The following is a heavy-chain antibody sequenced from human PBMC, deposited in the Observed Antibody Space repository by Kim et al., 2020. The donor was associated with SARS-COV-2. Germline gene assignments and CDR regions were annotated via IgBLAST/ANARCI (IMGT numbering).Heavy chain of an antibody. CDR2: ISTSGAYI. CDR1: GFALGGFT. D-gene: IGHD5-12*01. J-gene: IGHJ4*01. Sequence: GGSLRLSCVASGFALGGFTMNWVRQFPGKGLEWVSSISTSGAYIYYTDSVKGRFTISRDNAKNSLYLQMSNVRAEDTAIYYCGRHIGIDYWGQGTLVTVS. V-gene: IGHV3-21*03. CDR3: GRHIGIDY.